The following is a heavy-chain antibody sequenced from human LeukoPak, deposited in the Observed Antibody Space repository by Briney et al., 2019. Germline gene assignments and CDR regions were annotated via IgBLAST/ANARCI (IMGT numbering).Heavy chain of an antibody. J-gene: IGHJ4*02. V-gene: IGHV1-46*01. Sequence: ASVNVSCKASGYTFTSYYLHWVRQAPGQGLEWMGIINPSGGSTSYAQKLQGRVTMTRDTSTSTVYMELSSLTSDDTAVYYCARGSDEHYFDYWGQGTLVTVPS. CDR1: GYTFTSYY. CDR2: INPSGGST. CDR3: ARGSDEHYFDY.